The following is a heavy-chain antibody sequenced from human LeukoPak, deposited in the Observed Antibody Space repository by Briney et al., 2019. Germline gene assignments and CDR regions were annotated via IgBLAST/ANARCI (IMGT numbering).Heavy chain of an antibody. D-gene: IGHD3-22*01. V-gene: IGHV4-34*01. CDR3: AREAHYYYDSSGYYPLYYFDY. CDR1: GGSFNGYY. Sequence: SETLSLTCAVYGGSFNGYYWSWIRQPPGKGLEWIGEINHSGSTNYSPSLKSRVTMSVDTSKNQFSLKLSFVTAADTAVYYCAREAHYYYDSSGYYPLYYFDYWGQGTLVTVSS. J-gene: IGHJ4*02. CDR2: INHSGST.